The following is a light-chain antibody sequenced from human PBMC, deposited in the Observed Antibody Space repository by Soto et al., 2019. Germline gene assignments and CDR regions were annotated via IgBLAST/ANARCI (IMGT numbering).Light chain of an antibody. CDR3: QHYNDWPPAFT. CDR2: KAS. Sequence: DIQMTQSPSTLSASVGDRVTITCRASQSISSWLAWYQQKPGKAPKLLIYKASSLESGVPSRFSGSGSGTEFTLTISSLQSEDFALYYCQHYNDWPPAFTFGPGTKVDL. V-gene: IGKV1-5*03. CDR1: QSISSW. J-gene: IGKJ3*01.